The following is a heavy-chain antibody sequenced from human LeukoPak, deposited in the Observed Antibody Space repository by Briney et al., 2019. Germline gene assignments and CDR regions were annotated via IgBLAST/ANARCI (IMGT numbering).Heavy chain of an antibody. CDR1: GFTFSSSA. CDR3: ASHGCGGTCYSSFDY. J-gene: IGHJ4*02. D-gene: IGHD2-15*01. V-gene: IGHV3-23*01. Sequence: GGSLRLSRAASGFTFSSSAMSWVRQAPGKGLEWVSTISGSGGNTYSADSVKGRFTISRDNSKNTLYLQMNSLRAEDTAVYYCASHGCGGTCYSSFDYWGQGTLLTVSS. CDR2: ISGSGGNT.